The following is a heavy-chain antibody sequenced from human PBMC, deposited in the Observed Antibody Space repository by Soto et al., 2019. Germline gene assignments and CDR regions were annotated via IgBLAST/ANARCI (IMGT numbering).Heavy chain of an antibody. CDR1: GGTFSSYA. CDR2: IIPIFGTA. V-gene: IGHV1-69*01. CDR3: ASARGYSHTPEFDY. D-gene: IGHD5-18*01. Sequence: QVQLVQSGAEVKKPGSSVKVSCKASGGTFSSYAISWVRQAPGQGLEWMGGIIPIFGTANYSQKFQGRVTITADESTSTDYMELSSLRSEDTAVYYCASARGYSHTPEFDYWGQGTLVTVSS. J-gene: IGHJ4*02.